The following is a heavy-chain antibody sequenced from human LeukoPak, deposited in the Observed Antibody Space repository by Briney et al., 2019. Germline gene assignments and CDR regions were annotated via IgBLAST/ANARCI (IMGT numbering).Heavy chain of an antibody. J-gene: IGHJ4*02. CDR3: AKERAGYTNPYYFDY. Sequence: PGGSLRLSCAACGVTFSSYAMSWVRQAPGKGLEWVSDISGSGGSTYYADSVKGRFTISRDNSKNTLYLHMNSLRAEDTAVYYRAKERAGYTNPYYFDYWGQGTLVTVSS. D-gene: IGHD3-16*02. CDR2: ISGSGGST. V-gene: IGHV3-23*01. CDR1: GVTFSSYA.